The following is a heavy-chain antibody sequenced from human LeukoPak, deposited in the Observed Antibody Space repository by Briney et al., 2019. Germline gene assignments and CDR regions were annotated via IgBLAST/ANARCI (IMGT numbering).Heavy chain of an antibody. CDR3: ARHSGSGWQALGY. D-gene: IGHD6-19*01. V-gene: IGHV1-18*04. CDR2: TSYNGNT. Sequence: ASVKVSCKASGYTFSDYGISWVRQAPGLGLEWMGWTSYNGNTNYAQKFQNRVTMTTDTSTTTAYMELRSLESDDTAVYYCARHSGSGWQALGYWGQGTLVTVSS. J-gene: IGHJ4*02. CDR1: GYTFSDYG.